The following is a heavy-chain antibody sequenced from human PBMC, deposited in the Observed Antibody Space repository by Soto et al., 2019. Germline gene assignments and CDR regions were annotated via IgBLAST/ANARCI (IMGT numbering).Heavy chain of an antibody. Sequence: ASVKVSCKASGYTFTSYAMHWVRQAPVQILELIVWINAGNCNTKYSQKFQGRLTITMYTWASTSRIELINLRSEDTSVCYCSSSHLNAYDYYGMDVWGQGTTVTVSS. CDR3: SSSHLNAYDYYGMDV. J-gene: IGHJ6*02. CDR1: GYTFTSYA. CDR2: INAGNCNT. V-gene: IGHV1-3*01. D-gene: IGHD3-3*02.